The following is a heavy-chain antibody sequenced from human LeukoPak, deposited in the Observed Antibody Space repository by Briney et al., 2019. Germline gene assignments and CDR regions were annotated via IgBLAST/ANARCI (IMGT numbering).Heavy chain of an antibody. CDR2: IRSKAYGGKT. Sequence: GSLRLSRLAYGFTYGDYGMSWVRQAPGKGLEWVGFIRSKAYGGKTENAASVEGRFTISRDDSKSIAYLQMNSLKIEDTALYYRARAALDNSGYYVFDYWGQGTLVTVSS. D-gene: IGHD3-22*01. V-gene: IGHV3-49*04. CDR3: ARAALDNSGYYVFDY. J-gene: IGHJ4*02. CDR1: GFTYGDYG.